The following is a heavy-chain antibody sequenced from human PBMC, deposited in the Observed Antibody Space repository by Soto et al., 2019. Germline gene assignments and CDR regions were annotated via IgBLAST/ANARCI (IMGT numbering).Heavy chain of an antibody. D-gene: IGHD3-3*01. CDR1: GYTFTSYA. Sequence: ASVKVSCKASGYTFTSYAMHWVRQAPGQRLEWMGWINAGNGNTKYSQKFQGRVTITRDTSASTAYMELSSLRSEDTAVYYCARVHNGVVTDYYYYGMDVWGQGTTVTVSS. CDR2: INAGNGNT. J-gene: IGHJ6*02. V-gene: IGHV1-3*01. CDR3: ARVHNGVVTDYYYYGMDV.